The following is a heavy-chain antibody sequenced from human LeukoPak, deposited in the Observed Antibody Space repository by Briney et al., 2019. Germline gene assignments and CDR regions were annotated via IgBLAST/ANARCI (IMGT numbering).Heavy chain of an antibody. D-gene: IGHD2/OR15-2a*01. V-gene: IGHV3-11*01. CDR2: ISSSGFTT. CDR3: ARRASEYSHPYDY. J-gene: IGHJ4*02. CDR1: GFTFSDYY. Sequence: GVLRLSCAASGFTFSDYYMSWIRQAPGKGLEWLSYISSSGFTTYYADSVKGRFTISRDNSKNTLYLQMNSLRAEDTAVYYCARRASEYSHPYDYWGQGTLVTVSS.